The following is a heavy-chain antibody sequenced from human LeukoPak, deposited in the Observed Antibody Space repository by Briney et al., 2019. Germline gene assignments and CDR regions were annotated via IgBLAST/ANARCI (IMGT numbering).Heavy chain of an antibody. Sequence: PGGSLRLSCTASGIMFSGYWMSWVRQAPGKGLEWVANIKQHGTEKYYVDSVKGRFTISRDDAKKSVYLQMNSLRAEDTAVYYCASDGXPFDHWGQGILVTV. CDR3: ASDGXPFDH. J-gene: IGHJ4*02. CDR1: GIMFSGYW. D-gene: IGHD3-16*01. CDR2: IKQHGTEK. V-gene: IGHV3-7*01.